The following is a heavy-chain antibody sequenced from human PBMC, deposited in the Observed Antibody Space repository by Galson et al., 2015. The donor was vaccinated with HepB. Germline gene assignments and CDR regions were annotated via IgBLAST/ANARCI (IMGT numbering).Heavy chain of an antibody. J-gene: IGHJ4*02. V-gene: IGHV3-30-3*01. CDR3: ARSNVRLGESGYFDY. Sequence: SLRLSCAASGFTFSSYAMHWVRQAPGKGLEWVAVISYDGSNKYYADSVKGRFTISRDNSKNTLYLQMNSLRAEDTAVYYCARSNVRLGESGYFDYWGQGTLVTVSS. D-gene: IGHD3-16*01. CDR1: GFTFSSYA. CDR2: ISYDGSNK.